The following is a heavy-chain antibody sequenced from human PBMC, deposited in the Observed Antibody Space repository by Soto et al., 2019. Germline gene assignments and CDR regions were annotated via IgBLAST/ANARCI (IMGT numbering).Heavy chain of an antibody. J-gene: IGHJ4*02. V-gene: IGHV5-51*01. Sequence: ESLTITCTSLGHTFTHYWIGWVRQTPGKGLEWMGIIFPGDSDTRYNPSFEGQVTVSADESISTAYLQWNTLKASDTAMYYCVRPNFGALTHFDFWGQGTLVTVSS. CDR2: IFPGDSDT. D-gene: IGHD3-16*01. CDR1: GHTFTHYW. CDR3: VRPNFGALTHFDF.